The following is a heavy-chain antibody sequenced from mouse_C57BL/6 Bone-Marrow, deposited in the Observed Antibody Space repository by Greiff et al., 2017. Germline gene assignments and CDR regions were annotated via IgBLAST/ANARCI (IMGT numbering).Heavy chain of an antibody. V-gene: IGHV14-4*01. CDR1: GFNIKDDY. J-gene: IGHJ2*01. CDR3: TTLAHFDY. CDR2: IDPENGDT. Sequence: VQLKESGAELVRPGASVKLSCTASGFNIKDDYMHWVKQRPEQGLERIGWIDPENGDTEYASKFQGKATITADTSSNTAYLQLSSLTSEDTAVYYCTTLAHFDYWGQGTTLTVSS.